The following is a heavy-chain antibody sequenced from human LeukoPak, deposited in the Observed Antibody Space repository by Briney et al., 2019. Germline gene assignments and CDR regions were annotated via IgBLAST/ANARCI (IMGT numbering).Heavy chain of an antibody. Sequence: ASVKVSCKASGYTFTGYYLHWVRQAPGQGLEWMGWINPNSGVTNYAQNFQGRVTMTRDTSISTGYMELSRLRSVDTALYYCARAVAGIDCWGQGTLVTVSS. CDR3: ARAVAGIDC. D-gene: IGHD6-19*01. CDR1: GYTFTGYY. J-gene: IGHJ4*02. CDR2: INPNSGVT. V-gene: IGHV1-2*02.